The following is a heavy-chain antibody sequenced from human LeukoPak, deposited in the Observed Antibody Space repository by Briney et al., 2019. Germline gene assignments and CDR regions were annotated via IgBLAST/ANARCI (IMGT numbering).Heavy chain of an antibody. J-gene: IGHJ4*02. D-gene: IGHD4-17*01. V-gene: IGHV3-30*02. Sequence: PGGSLRLSCAASGFTFSSYGMHWVRQAPGKGLEWVAFIRYDGSIIYYADSVKGRFTISRDNSKNTLYLQINSLRPEDTAVYYRAREVSATVTPFDYWGQGTLVTVSS. CDR1: GFTFSSYG. CDR3: AREVSATVTPFDY. CDR2: IRYDGSII.